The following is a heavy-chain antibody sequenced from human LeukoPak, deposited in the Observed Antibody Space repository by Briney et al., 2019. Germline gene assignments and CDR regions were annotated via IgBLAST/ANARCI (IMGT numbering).Heavy chain of an antibody. Sequence: SETLSLTCTVSGGSISSYYWSWIRQPPGKGLEWIGYIYYSGSTNYNPSLKSRVTISVDTSKNQFSLKLSSVTAADTAVYYCARGYFDWLLYGYYYYYMDVWGKGTTVTVSS. CDR2: IYYSGST. CDR1: GGSISSYY. V-gene: IGHV4-59*01. CDR3: ARGYFDWLLYGYYYYYMDV. J-gene: IGHJ6*03. D-gene: IGHD3-9*01.